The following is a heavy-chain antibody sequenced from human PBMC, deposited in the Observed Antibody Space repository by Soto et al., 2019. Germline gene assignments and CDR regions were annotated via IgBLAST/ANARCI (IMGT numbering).Heavy chain of an antibody. CDR3: ARFPTVLTALDY. Sequence: GSQRRSCAACGFKFSRYWMHSVRQAPGKGLVWVSRINSDGSDTSYADSVKGRFTISRDNAKNTLYLQMNSLRAEDTAVYYCARFPTVLTALDYWGQGTLVTVSS. V-gene: IGHV3-74*01. CDR2: INSDGSDT. D-gene: IGHD3-16*01. J-gene: IGHJ4*02. CDR1: GFKFSRYW.